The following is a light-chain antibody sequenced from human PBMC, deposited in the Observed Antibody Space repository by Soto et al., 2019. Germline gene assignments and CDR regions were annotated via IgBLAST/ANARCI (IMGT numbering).Light chain of an antibody. CDR3: SSYAGNYVYV. V-gene: IGLV2-8*01. J-gene: IGLJ1*01. CDR1: SSDVGGYDY. CDR2: EVT. Sequence: QSALTQPPSASGSPGQSVTISCTGTSSDVGGYDYVSWYQQHPGKAPKLMIYEVTIRPSGVSDRFSASKSDNTASLTISGLQAEDEADYYCSSYAGNYVYVFGSGTKVTVL.